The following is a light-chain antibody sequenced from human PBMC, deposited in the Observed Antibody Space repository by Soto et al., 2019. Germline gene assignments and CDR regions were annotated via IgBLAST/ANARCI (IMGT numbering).Light chain of an antibody. CDR2: GVK. CDR3: SSYTTSYFYV. CDR1: GRDIGAYDY. Sequence: QSALTQPASVSGSPGQSITISCTGSGRDIGAYDYVSWYQQHPGKAPKLLIYGVKNRPSGVSYRFSASKSAFTASLTISGLQAEDEATYYCSSYTTSYFYVLGHGTKVTVL. J-gene: IGLJ1*01. V-gene: IGLV2-14*01.